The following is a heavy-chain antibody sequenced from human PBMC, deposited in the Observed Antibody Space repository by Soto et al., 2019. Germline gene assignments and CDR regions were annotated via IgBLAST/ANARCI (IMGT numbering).Heavy chain of an antibody. CDR1: GRSFSGYY. Sequence: QVQLQQWGAGLLRPSEALSLTCAVYGRSFSGYYWSWIRQPPGKGLEWIGEINHSGSTTYNPSLKSRVTISVDPSNNHFSLQLSSVTAADTAVYYCARSYGGNSGTFDFWGQGTLVTVSS. J-gene: IGHJ4*02. CDR2: INHSGST. CDR3: ARSYGGNSGTFDF. V-gene: IGHV4-34*01. D-gene: IGHD4-17*01.